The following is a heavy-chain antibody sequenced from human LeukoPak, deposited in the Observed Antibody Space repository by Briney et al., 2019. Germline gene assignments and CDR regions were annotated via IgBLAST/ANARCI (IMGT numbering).Heavy chain of an antibody. D-gene: IGHD1-26*01. V-gene: IGHV4-4*07. J-gene: IGHJ4*02. CDR3: ATRPYSAKQTGAFDF. CDR2: VYTSGSD. CDR1: GGSINLYY. Sequence: PSETLSLTCSVSGGSINLYYWTWIRQPAGKGLEWIGRVYTSGSDNYNPSVKGRATMSVDTSKNKFSLKLRSVTAADTAVYYCATRPYSAKQTGAFDFWGQGILVTVSS.